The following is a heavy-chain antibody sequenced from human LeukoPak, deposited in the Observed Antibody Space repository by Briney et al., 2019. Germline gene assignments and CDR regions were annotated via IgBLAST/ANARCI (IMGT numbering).Heavy chain of an antibody. CDR2: INHSGST. CDR1: GGSFSGYY. J-gene: IGHJ5*02. CDR3: ARHASNWNLNWFDP. Sequence: PSETLSLTCAVYGGSFSGYYWSWIRQPPGKGLEWIGEINHSGSTNYNPSLKSRVTISVDTSKNQFSLKLSSVTAADTAVYYCARHASNWNLNWFDPWGQGTLVTVSS. D-gene: IGHD1-20*01. V-gene: IGHV4-34*01.